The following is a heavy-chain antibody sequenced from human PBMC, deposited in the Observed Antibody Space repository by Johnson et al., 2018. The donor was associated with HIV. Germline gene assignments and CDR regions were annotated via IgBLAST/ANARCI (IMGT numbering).Heavy chain of an antibody. J-gene: IGHJ3*02. CDR2: INSDGSHI. CDR3: TGDGPRDAFDI. Sequence: VQLVESGGGLVQPGGSLRLSCAASGFSFSTTGMHWVRQAPGEGLVWVAHINSDGSHIAYADSVRGRFTISRDNAKSTLVLQMNSLRGEDTAVYYCTGDGPRDAFDIWGQGTLVTVS. CDR1: GFSFSTTG. V-gene: IGHV3-74*03.